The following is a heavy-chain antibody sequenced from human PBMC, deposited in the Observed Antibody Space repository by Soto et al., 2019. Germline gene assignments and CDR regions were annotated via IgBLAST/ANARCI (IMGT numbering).Heavy chain of an antibody. D-gene: IGHD1-26*01. CDR1: GITLSSYA. V-gene: IGHV3-23*01. CDR2: ISASGGST. J-gene: IGHJ4*02. CDR3: AKGQNSGTYRFYFDY. Sequence: GGSLRLSCAASGITLSSYAMSWVRQAPGKGPAWVSGISASGGSTSYADSVKGRFTISRDNSKNTLYLQMNSLRADDTAVYHCAKGQNSGTYRFYFDYWGQGALVTVSS.